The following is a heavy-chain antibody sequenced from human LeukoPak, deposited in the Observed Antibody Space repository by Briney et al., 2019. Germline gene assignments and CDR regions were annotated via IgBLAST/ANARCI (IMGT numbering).Heavy chain of an antibody. CDR1: GYSISSGSY. V-gene: IGHV4-38-2*02. J-gene: IGHJ4*02. CDR3: ASLLRFAAPPHY. Sequence: PSETLSLTCTVSGYSISSGSYWGWVRRPAGKGLEWSGCIFYSGSTYYNPSLKSRVTISLDTSTNQFSLRLSSVTAADTAVYYCASLLRFAAPPHYWGQGTLVTVSS. D-gene: IGHD3-10*01. CDR2: IFYSGST.